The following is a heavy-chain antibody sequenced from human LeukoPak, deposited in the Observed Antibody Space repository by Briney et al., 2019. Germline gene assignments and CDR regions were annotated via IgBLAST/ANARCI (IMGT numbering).Heavy chain of an antibody. V-gene: IGHV4-59*08. D-gene: IGHD4-17*01. Sequence: SETLSLTCTVSGGSISSYYWSWIRQPPGKGLEWIGYIYYSGSTDYNPSLKSRVTISVDTSKNQFSLKLSSVTAADTAVYYCARVPSGDYALDYWGQGTLVTVSS. CDR2: IYYSGST. CDR3: ARVPSGDYALDY. CDR1: GGSISSYY. J-gene: IGHJ4*02.